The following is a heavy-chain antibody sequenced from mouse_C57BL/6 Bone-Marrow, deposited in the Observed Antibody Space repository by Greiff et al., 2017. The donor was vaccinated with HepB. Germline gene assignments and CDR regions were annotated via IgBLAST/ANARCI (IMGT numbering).Heavy chain of an antibody. D-gene: IGHD1-2*01. Sequence: EVQLQQSGPELVKPGASVKISCKASGYTFTDYYMNWVKQSHGKSLEWIGDINPNNGGTSYNQKFKGKATLTVDKSSSTAYMELRSLTSEDSAVYYCARWATTAPFAYWGQGTLVTVSA. CDR1: GYTFTDYY. V-gene: IGHV1-26*01. J-gene: IGHJ3*01. CDR3: ARWATTAPFAY. CDR2: INPNNGGT.